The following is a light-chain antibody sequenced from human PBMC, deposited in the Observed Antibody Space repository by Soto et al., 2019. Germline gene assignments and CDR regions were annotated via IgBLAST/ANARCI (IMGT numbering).Light chain of an antibody. V-gene: IGKV1-8*01. CDR3: QQYYSYPHT. CDR2: AAS. CDR1: QGISSY. Sequence: AIRMTESPFSPSASTGDRVTITCRASQGISSYLAWYQQKPGKAPKLLIYAASTLQSGVPSRFSGSGSGTDFTLTISCLQSEDFATYYCQQYYSYPHTFGPGTKVDIK. J-gene: IGKJ3*01.